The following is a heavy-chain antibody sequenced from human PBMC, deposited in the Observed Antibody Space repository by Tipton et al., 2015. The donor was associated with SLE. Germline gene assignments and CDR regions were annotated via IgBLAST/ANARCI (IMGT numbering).Heavy chain of an antibody. D-gene: IGHD3-22*01. Sequence: SLRLSCRDSGFTFGDYAMTWFRQAPGKGLEWVGFIRSKANGGTTEYAASVKGRFTMSRDDSKSIAYLQMNSLKIEDTAVYFCTREGPITNIAVINFGYWGQGSLVTVSS. J-gene: IGHJ4*02. V-gene: IGHV3-49*03. CDR2: IRSKANGGTT. CDR1: GFTFGDYA. CDR3: TREGPITNIAVINFGY.